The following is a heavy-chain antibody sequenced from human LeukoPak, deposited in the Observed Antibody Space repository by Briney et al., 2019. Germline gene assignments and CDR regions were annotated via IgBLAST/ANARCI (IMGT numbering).Heavy chain of an antibody. J-gene: IGHJ5*02. D-gene: IGHD3-16*01. Sequence: AGESLRLSCATYGFTFTNYDMNWVRQAPGKGLEWVAAVTGPGDTTYYADSVKGRFFMSSEDSKTMVHLQMNSLRADDTAIYYCAKGAEIDLWGQGTLVTVSS. CDR2: VTGPGDTT. CDR3: AKGAEIDL. CDR1: GFTFTNYD. V-gene: IGHV3-23*01.